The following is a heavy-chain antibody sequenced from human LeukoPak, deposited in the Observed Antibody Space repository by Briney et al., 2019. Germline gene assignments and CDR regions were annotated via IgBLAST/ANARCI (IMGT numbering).Heavy chain of an antibody. J-gene: IGHJ6*03. Sequence: GSLRLSCAASGFTFSSYSMNWVRQAPGKGLEWVSSISSSSSYIYYADSVKGRFTISRDNAKNSLYLQMNSLRAEDTAVYYCARARNQLPQEDYYMDVWGKGTTVTVSS. CDR1: GFTFSSYS. CDR3: ARARNQLPQEDYYMDV. D-gene: IGHD2-2*01. CDR2: ISSSSSYI. V-gene: IGHV3-21*01.